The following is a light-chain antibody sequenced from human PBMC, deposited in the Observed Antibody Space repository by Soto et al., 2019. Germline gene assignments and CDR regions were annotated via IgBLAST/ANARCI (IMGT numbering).Light chain of an antibody. CDR2: GAS. Sequence: EIVMTQSPATLSVSPGERATLSCRASQSISTNLAWYQQKPGQAPRLLIYGASTRDTGIPARFSGSGSGTDFTLTISSLQSEDFAVYYCHQYNNWPPLTFGGGTKVEIK. V-gene: IGKV3-15*01. CDR1: QSISTN. CDR3: HQYNNWPPLT. J-gene: IGKJ4*01.